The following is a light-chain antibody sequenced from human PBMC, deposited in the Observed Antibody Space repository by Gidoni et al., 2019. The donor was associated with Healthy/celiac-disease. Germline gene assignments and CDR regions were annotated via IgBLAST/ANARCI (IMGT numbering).Light chain of an antibody. CDR3: QQDYNLLCP. Sequence: PGERVTLSCRASPSVSSSYLTWYKQKPGQAPRLLIYGASTRATSIPARFSGSGSGPDFTLTISSLQPEDFAVYSCQQDYNLLCPFGQGTKVEIK. CDR2: GAS. CDR1: PSVSSSY. J-gene: IGKJ1*01. V-gene: IGKV3D-7*01.